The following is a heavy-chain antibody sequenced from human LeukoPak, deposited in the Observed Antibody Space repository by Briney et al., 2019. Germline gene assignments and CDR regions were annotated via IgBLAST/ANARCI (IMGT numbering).Heavy chain of an antibody. CDR2: VNHSGST. CDR1: GGSFSGYY. V-gene: IGHV4-34*01. CDR3: ARARAGYSSGRYPGWYAFDI. Sequence: SETLSLTCAVYGGSFSGYYWSWIRQPPGKGLEWIGEVNHSGSTNYNPSLKSRVTISVDTSKNQFSLKLSSVTAADTAVYYCARARAGYSSGRYPGWYAFDIWGQGTMVTVSS. J-gene: IGHJ3*02. D-gene: IGHD6-19*01.